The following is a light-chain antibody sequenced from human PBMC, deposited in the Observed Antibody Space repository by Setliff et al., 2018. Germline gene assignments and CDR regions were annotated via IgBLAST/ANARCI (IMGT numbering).Light chain of an antibody. CDR3: HPVV. CDR2: NVN. CDR1: SGDFGTYDY. J-gene: IGLJ2*01. Sequence: QSVLIQPPSVSGSPGHSVTVSCTGTSGDFGTYDYVSRYYHYPGTVPKPFMYNVNTQPSGVPDCFSGSKSGSTASVTISRLQAEDGADFQCHPVVFGGGTNLTVL. V-gene: IGLV2-18*01.